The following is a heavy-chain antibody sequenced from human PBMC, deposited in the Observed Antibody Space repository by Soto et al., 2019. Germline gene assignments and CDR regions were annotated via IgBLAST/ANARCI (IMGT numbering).Heavy chain of an antibody. J-gene: IGHJ5*02. Sequence: PSETLSLTCAVSGGSFSGYYWSWIRQPPGKGLEWIGEINHSGSTNYNPSLKSRVTISVDTSTNHLSLKLRSVAALDTAVYYWAGGRVDGWFERWGQGTLVNVS. V-gene: IGHV4-34*01. D-gene: IGHD2-15*01. CDR2: INHSGST. CDR3: AGGRVDGWFER. CDR1: GGSFSGYY.